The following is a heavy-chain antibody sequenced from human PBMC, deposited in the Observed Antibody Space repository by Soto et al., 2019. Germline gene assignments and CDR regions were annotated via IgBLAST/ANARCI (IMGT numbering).Heavy chain of an antibody. CDR2: IIPIFGTT. V-gene: IGHV1-69*14. D-gene: IGHD5-12*01. CDR3: ARDLGSGYDPGDY. Sequence: QVQLVQSGAEVKKPGSSVKFSCKTSGDIFSGYSISWVRQAPGQGLEWMGGIIPIFGTTNYAQKFHGRVTITADKSTSTVYMDLYSLKSEDTAMYYCARDLGSGYDPGDYWGQGTLVTVSS. J-gene: IGHJ4*02. CDR1: GDIFSGYS.